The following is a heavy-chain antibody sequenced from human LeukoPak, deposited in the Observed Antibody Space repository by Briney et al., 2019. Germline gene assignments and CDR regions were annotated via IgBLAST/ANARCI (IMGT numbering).Heavy chain of an antibody. CDR3: AKLGYGSGLQYYYGMDV. D-gene: IGHD3-10*01. Sequence: GGSLRLSCAASGFTFSTYGMSWVRQAPGKGLEWVSGISGSAGSIDYADFVRGRFTISRDNSKNTLSLQMNNLRAEDTAVYYCAKLGYGSGLQYYYGMDVWGQGTTVSVSS. V-gene: IGHV3-23*01. CDR1: GFTFSTYG. CDR2: ISGSAGSI. J-gene: IGHJ6*02.